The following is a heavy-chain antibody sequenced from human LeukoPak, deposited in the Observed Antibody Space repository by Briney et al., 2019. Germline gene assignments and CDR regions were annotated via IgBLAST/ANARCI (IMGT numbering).Heavy chain of an antibody. CDR2: IIPIFGTA. CDR1: GGTFSSYA. Sequence: GASVKVSCKASGGTFSSYAISWVRQAPGQGLEWMGGIIPIFGTANYAQKFQGRVTITADKSTSTAYMELSSLRSEDTAVYYCARGPYYYDSSGYYEYYYYYYYMDVWGKGTTVTVSS. CDR3: ARGPYYYDSSGYYEYYYYYYYMDV. V-gene: IGHV1-69*06. D-gene: IGHD3-22*01. J-gene: IGHJ6*03.